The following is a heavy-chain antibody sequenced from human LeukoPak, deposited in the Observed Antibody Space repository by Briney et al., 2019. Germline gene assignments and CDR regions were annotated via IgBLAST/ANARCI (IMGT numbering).Heavy chain of an antibody. J-gene: IGHJ5*02. CDR3: ARDRHGGDRYRVDP. D-gene: IGHD5-12*01. Sequence: GALILSCAAAGFTVSSNYMSGVRQAPGKGLEWVAVIYSGGSTYYADSVKGRFTISRDNSKNTLYLQMNSLGAEDTAVYYCARDRHGGDRYRVDPWGQGTLVTVSS. V-gene: IGHV3-53*01. CDR1: GFTVSSNY. CDR2: IYSGGST.